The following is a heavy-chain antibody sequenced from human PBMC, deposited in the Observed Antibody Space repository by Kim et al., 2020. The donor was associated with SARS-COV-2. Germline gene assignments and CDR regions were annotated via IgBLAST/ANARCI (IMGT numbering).Heavy chain of an antibody. V-gene: IGHV3-49*04. D-gene: IGHD3-10*01. CDR3: TRLTYYYGSGSYRNNNNWFDP. Sequence: GGSLRLSCTASGFTFGDYAMSWVRQAPGKGLEWVGFIRSKAYGGTTEYAASVKGRFTISRDDSKSIAYLQMNSLKTEDTAVYYCTRLTYYYGSGSYRNNNNWFDPWGQGTLVTVSS. CDR2: IRSKAYGGTT. J-gene: IGHJ5*02. CDR1: GFTFGDYA.